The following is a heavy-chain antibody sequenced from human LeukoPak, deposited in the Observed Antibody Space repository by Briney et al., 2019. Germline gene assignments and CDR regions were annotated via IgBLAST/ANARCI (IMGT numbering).Heavy chain of an antibody. J-gene: IGHJ3*02. CDR3: ARARSLNAFDI. Sequence: GGSLRLSCAASGFTFSSYDMHWVRQATGKGLEWVSAIGTAGDTYYPGSVKGRFTISRENAKNSLCLQMNSLRAGDTAVYYCARARSLNAFDIWGQGTMVTVSS. CDR1: GFTFSSYD. CDR2: IGTAGDT. V-gene: IGHV3-13*01.